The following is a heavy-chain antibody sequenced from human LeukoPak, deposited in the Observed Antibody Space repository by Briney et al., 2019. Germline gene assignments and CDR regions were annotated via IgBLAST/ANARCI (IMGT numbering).Heavy chain of an antibody. J-gene: IGHJ5*02. D-gene: IGHD3-3*01. CDR2: ISAYNGNT. CDR1: GYTFTSYG. V-gene: IGHV1-18*01. Sequence: ASVKVSCKASGYTFTSYGISWVRQAPGQGLEWMGWISAYNGNTNYAQKLQGRVTMTTDTSTSTAYMELRSLRSDDTAVYYCARAGITIFGVVPLPDWFDPRGQGTLVTVSP. CDR3: ARAGITIFGVVPLPDWFDP.